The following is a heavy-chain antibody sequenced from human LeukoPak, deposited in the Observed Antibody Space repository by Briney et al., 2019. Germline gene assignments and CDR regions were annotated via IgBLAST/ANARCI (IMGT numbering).Heavy chain of an antibody. CDR3: AKDSSGYDFGSYFDY. V-gene: IGHV3-43*01. D-gene: IGHD5-12*01. CDR2: ISWDGGST. J-gene: IGHJ4*02. CDR1: GFTFDDYT. Sequence: PGGSLRLSCAASGFTFDDYTMHWVRQASGKGLEWVSLISWDGGSTYYADSVKGRFTISRDNSKNSLYLQMNSLRTEDTALYYCAKDSSGYDFGSYFDYWGQGTLVTVSS.